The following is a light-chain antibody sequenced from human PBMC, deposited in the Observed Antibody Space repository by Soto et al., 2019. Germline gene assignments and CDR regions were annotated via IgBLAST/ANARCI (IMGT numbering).Light chain of an antibody. CDR3: MQTIQVPSIA. CDR2: EVS. V-gene: IGKV2D-29*01. CDR1: QSLLHSNGKTY. Sequence: EIVMTQSPLSLSATPGQPASISCKSSQSLLHSNGKTYLYWYVQKSGQPPKLLIYEVSNRSSGVSERFSGSGAGTDFTLKISRVEAEDVGVYYCMQTIQVPSIAFGQGTRLDIK. J-gene: IGKJ5*01.